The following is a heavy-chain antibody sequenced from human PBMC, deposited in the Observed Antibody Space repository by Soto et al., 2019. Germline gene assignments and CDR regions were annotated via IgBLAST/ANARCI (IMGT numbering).Heavy chain of an antibody. D-gene: IGHD1-26*01. Sequence: ASVKVSCKVSGYTLTELSMHWVRQAPGKGLEWMGGFDPEDGETIYAQKFQGRVTMTEDTSTDTAYMELSSLRSEDTAVYYCATAENSGSYTPLSYYYYYCMDVWGQGTTVTVS. CDR3: ATAENSGSYTPLSYYYYYCMDV. CDR1: GYTLTELS. CDR2: FDPEDGET. V-gene: IGHV1-24*01. J-gene: IGHJ6*02.